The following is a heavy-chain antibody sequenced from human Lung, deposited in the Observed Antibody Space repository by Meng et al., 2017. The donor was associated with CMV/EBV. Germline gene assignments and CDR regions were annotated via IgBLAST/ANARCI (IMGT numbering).Heavy chain of an antibody. CDR2: IDENAR. Sequence: FAASGFTVSIYGMAWVRQAPGKGLEWVSAIDENARYYADSVKGRFTISRDTSTDYIFLQMDSLRPDDTAIYYCAREGWGGSGRPFAPWGQGTLVTVSS. V-gene: IGHV3-23*01. D-gene: IGHD3-10*01. CDR1: GFTVSIYG. J-gene: IGHJ5*02. CDR3: AREGWGGSGRPFAP.